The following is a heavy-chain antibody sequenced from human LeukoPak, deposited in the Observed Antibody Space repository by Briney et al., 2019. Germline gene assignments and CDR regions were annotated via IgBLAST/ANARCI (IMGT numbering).Heavy chain of an antibody. CDR1: GFTFLTYS. Sequence: SGGSLRLSCAASGFTFLTYSMNWVRQAPGKGLEWVSSISSSSSSYIYYADSVKGRFTISRDNAKNSLYLQMNSLRAEDTALYYCASLYGDYGLIPYWGQGTLVTVSS. CDR2: ISSSSSSYI. CDR3: ASLYGDYGLIPY. J-gene: IGHJ4*02. D-gene: IGHD4-17*01. V-gene: IGHV3-21*04.